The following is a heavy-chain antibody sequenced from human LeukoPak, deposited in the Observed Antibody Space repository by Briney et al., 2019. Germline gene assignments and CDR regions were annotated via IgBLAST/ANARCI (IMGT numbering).Heavy chain of an antibody. V-gene: IGHV3-7*01. CDR1: GFTFSSYW. CDR2: IKQDGSDK. CDR3: ARAVRYCGGDCSVDS. J-gene: IGHJ4*02. Sequence: PGGSLRLSCAVSGFTFSSYWMSWVRQAPGKGLEWVTNIKQDGSDKYYVDSVKGRFTISRDNAKNSLYLQMNSLRAEDTAVYYCARAVRYCGGDCSVDSWGQGTLVTVSS. D-gene: IGHD2-21*01.